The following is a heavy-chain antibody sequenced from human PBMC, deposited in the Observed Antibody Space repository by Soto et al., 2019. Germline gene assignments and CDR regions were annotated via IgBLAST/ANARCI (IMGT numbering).Heavy chain of an antibody. V-gene: IGHV4-31*03. CDR3: ARDRMAFGGVTDY. J-gene: IGHJ4*02. D-gene: IGHD3-16*01. Sequence: LSLTCTVSGGSISSGGYYWSWIRQHPGKGLEWIGYIYYSGSTYYNPSLKSRVTISVDTSKNQFSLRLSSVTAADTAVYYCARDRMAFGGVTDYWGQGTLVTVSS. CDR2: IYYSGST. CDR1: GGSISSGGYY.